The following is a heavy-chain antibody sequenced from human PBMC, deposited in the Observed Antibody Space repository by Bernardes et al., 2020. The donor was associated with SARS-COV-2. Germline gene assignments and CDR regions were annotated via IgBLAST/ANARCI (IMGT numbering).Heavy chain of an antibody. Sequence: SVKVSCKASGYIFRNFGITWVRQAPGQGLEWMGWISAYSGDTNYAQELQGRVTLTTDTSTSTAYMELRSLRSDDTAVYYCARDDGSSYYFYYFGMDVWGQGTTVTVSS. CDR1: GYIFRNFG. CDR3: ARDDGSSYYFYYFGMDV. V-gene: IGHV1-18*04. D-gene: IGHD2-15*01. J-gene: IGHJ6*02. CDR2: ISAYSGDT.